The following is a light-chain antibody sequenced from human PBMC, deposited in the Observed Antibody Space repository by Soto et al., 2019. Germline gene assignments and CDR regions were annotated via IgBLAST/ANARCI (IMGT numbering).Light chain of an antibody. Sequence: QSVLTQPPSASGTPGQRVTISCSGSSSNVGSNNINWYQQLPGTDPKILIYSNNTRPSGVPDRFSGATYASSASLAISGLQSEDEDDYYCAAWADSMNGVVFGGGTKVTVL. J-gene: IGLJ2*01. CDR1: SSNVGSNN. CDR3: AAWADSMNGVV. V-gene: IGLV1-44*01. CDR2: SNN.